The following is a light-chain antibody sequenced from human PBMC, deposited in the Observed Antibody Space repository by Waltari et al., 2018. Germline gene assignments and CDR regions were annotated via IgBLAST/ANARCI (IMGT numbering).Light chain of an antibody. CDR3: QQLNSYPRT. CDR2: GAS. J-gene: IGKJ2*01. V-gene: IGKV1-9*01. CDR1: QGITTY. Sequence: DIQLTQSPSFLSASVGDRVTITCRASQGITTYLAWYQQKPGKAPKILIYGASTLQSGVPSRFSGSGSGTECTLTISSLQPEDFATYYCQQLNSYPRTFGQGTKLEIK.